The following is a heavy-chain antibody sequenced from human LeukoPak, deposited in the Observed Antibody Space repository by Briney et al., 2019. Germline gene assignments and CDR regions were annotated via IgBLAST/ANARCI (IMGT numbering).Heavy chain of an antibody. J-gene: IGHJ3*02. Sequence: ASVKVSCKASGYTFTSYYMHWVRQAPGQGLEWMGIINPSGGSTSYAQKFQGRVTMTRDTSTSTVYMELSSLRSEDTAVYYCARADYGDYVTGASDIWVQGTMVTVSS. V-gene: IGHV1-46*01. D-gene: IGHD4-17*01. CDR2: INPSGGST. CDR3: ARADYGDYVTGASDI. CDR1: GYTFTSYY.